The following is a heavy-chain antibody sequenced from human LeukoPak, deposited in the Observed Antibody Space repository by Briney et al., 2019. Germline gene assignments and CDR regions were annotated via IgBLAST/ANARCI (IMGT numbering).Heavy chain of an antibody. CDR3: ARSNPNKNALDL. CDR2: IKKDGSEE. CDR1: GFRFSTYG. D-gene: IGHD1-14*01. Sequence: GGSLRLSCAASGFRFSTYGMHWVRQAPGRGLEWVANIKKDGSEESYLDSVKGRFTVSRDNAKNSLFLQMNSLRGEDTAVYYCARSNPNKNALDLWGQGTMVTISS. V-gene: IGHV3-7*01. J-gene: IGHJ3*01.